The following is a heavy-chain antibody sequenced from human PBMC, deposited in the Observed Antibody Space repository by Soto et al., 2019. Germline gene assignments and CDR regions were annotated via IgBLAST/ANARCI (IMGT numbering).Heavy chain of an antibody. CDR2: IIPIFGTA. Sequence: QVQLVQSGAEVKKPGSSVKVSCKASGGTFSSYAISWVRQAPGQGLEWMGGIIPIFGTANYAQKFQGRVTITXXEXTXXAYMELSSLRSEDTAVYYCALGGYCSGGSCYPDGYWGQGTLVTVSS. CDR3: ALGGYCSGGSCYPDGY. D-gene: IGHD2-15*01. V-gene: IGHV1-69*05. CDR1: GGTFSSYA. J-gene: IGHJ4*02.